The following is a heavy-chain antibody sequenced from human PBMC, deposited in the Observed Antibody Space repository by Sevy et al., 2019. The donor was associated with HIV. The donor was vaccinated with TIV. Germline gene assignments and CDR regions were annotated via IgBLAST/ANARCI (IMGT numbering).Heavy chain of an antibody. CDR1: GFTFSSYG. Sequence: GGSLRLSCAASGFTFSSYGMHWVRQAPGKGLEWVAVIWYDGINKYYGGSVKGRFTISRDNSKNTVYLQMTNLRAEDTAVYYCARAGDIVGVAAHYGMDVWGQGTTVTVSS. CDR3: ARAGDIVGVAAHYGMDV. CDR2: IWYDGINK. D-gene: IGHD3-3*01. V-gene: IGHV3-33*01. J-gene: IGHJ6*02.